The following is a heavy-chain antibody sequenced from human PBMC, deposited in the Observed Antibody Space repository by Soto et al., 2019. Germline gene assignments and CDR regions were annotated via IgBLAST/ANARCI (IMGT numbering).Heavy chain of an antibody. V-gene: IGHV1-46*01. CDR3: ARDSAFDSSGYYGDY. J-gene: IGHJ4*02. D-gene: IGHD3-22*01. CDR2: INPSGGST. Sequence: ASVKVSCKASGYTFTSYYMHWVRQAPGQGLEWMGIINPSGGSTSYAQKFQGRVTMTRDTSTSTVYMELSSLRSEDTAVYYCARDSAFDSSGYYGDYWGQGTLVTVSS. CDR1: GYTFTSYY.